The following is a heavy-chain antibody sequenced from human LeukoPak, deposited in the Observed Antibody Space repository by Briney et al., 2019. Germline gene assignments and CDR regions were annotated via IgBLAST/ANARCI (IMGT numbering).Heavy chain of an antibody. J-gene: IGHJ4*02. CDR2: IYYSGST. Sequence: PSETLSLTCTVSGGSISNYYWSWIRQSPGKGLEWIGYIYYSGSTNYNPPLTSRVTISVDTSKNQFPLKLTSVTAADTAVYYCARGMVIPDYWGQGTLVTVSS. CDR1: GGSISNYY. CDR3: ARGMVIPDY. D-gene: IGHD2-21*01. V-gene: IGHV4-59*01.